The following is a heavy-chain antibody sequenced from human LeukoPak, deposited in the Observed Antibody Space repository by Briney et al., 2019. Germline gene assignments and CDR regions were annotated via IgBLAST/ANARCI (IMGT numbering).Heavy chain of an antibody. D-gene: IGHD1-26*01. J-gene: IGHJ6*02. CDR3: ARDDSGSYHQLGV. Sequence: SETLSLTCAVSGGSISSGDYYWSWIRKPPGKGLEWIGYIYYSGSTNYNPSLKSRVTISVDTSKNQFSLKLISVTAADTAVYYCARDDSGSYHQLGVWGQGTTVTVSS. CDR2: IYYSGST. V-gene: IGHV4-61*08. CDR1: GGSISSGDYY.